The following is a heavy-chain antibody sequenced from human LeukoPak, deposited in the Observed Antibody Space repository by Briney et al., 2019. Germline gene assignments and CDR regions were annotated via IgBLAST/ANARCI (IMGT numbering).Heavy chain of an antibody. V-gene: IGHV3-20*04. D-gene: IGHD4-17*01. CDR1: GFTFPHYG. CDR2: IRWCGGSV. J-gene: IGHJ2*01. Sequence: PGGSLRLSCVASGFTFPHYGMSSVGQAPGQGLEGVSGIRWCGGSVGYADSVKGRPTNSKDDAKNSVYLQMNNLGVDDTAFYYCTRGDGDYVGFFYLWGRGTLVTVSS. CDR3: TRGDGDYVGFFYL.